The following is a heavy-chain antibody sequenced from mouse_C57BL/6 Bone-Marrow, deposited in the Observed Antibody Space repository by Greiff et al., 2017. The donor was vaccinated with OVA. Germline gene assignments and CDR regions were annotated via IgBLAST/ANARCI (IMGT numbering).Heavy chain of an antibody. V-gene: IGHV10-1*01. CDR3: VRQGVPYAMDY. CDR2: IRSKSNNYAT. CDR1: GFSFNTYA. Sequence: EVQGVESGGGLVQPKGSLKLSCAASGFSFNTYAMNWVRQAPGKGLEWVARIRSKSNNYATYYADSVKDRFTISRDDSESMLYLQMNNLKTEDTAMYYRVRQGVPYAMDYWGQGTSVTVSS. J-gene: IGHJ4*01.